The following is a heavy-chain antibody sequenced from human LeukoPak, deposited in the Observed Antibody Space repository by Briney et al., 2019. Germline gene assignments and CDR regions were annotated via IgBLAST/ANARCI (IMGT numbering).Heavy chain of an antibody. Sequence: SVKVSCKASGGTFSSYAFSWVRQAPGQGLEWVGRVIPTLGIANYAQNFQGRVTITADKSAGTAYMELSSLRSEDTAVYYCARECGGTNRNGYYYWGQGTLVSVSS. D-gene: IGHD5-18*01. J-gene: IGHJ4*02. CDR2: VIPTLGIA. V-gene: IGHV1-69*04. CDR3: ARECGGTNRNGYYY. CDR1: GGTFSSYA.